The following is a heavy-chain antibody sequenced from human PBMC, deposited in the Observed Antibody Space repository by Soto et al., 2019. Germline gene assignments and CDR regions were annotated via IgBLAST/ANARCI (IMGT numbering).Heavy chain of an antibody. V-gene: IGHV5-51*01. CDR3: ARLGGTTLGYYYYMDV. CDR1: GYSFTRHW. D-gene: IGHD1-7*01. CDR2: IYPGDSDT. Sequence: GEALKISCKGSGYSFTRHWIGWVRQVPGKGLEWMGIIYPGDSDTRYSPSFQGQVTISADKSISTAYLQWSSLKASDTAMYYCARLGGTTLGYYYYMDVWGKGTTVTVSS. J-gene: IGHJ6*03.